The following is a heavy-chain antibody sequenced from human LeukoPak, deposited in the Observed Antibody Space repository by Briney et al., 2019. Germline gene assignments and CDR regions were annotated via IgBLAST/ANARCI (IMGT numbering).Heavy chain of an antibody. CDR1: GFTFSSYA. J-gene: IGHJ1*01. CDR3: AKTIAATPAAYFQH. Sequence: GSLRLSCAASGFTFSSYAMSWVRQAPGKGLGWVSAISGSGGSTYYADSVKGRFTISRDNSKNTLYLQMSSLRAEDTAVYYCAKTIAATPAAYFQHWGQGTLVTVSS. CDR2: ISGSGGST. V-gene: IGHV3-23*01. D-gene: IGHD6-25*01.